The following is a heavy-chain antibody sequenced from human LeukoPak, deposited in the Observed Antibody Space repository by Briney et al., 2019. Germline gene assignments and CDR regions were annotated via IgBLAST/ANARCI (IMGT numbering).Heavy chain of an antibody. D-gene: IGHD5-18*01. CDR3: ARDLGEDTTMIFFDY. V-gene: IGHV1-2*02. CDR2: INPNSGGT. J-gene: IGHJ4*02. CDR1: GYTFTGYY. Sequence: GASVKVSCKASGYTFTGYYMHWVRQAPGQGLEWMGWINPNSGGTNYAQKFQGRVTMTRDTSISTAYMELRSLRSDDTAVYYCARDLGEDTTMIFFDYWGQGTPVTVSS.